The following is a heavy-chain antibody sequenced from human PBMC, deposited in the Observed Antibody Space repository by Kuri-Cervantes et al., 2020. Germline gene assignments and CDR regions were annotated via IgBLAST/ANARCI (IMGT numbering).Heavy chain of an antibody. CDR1: GFTFSSYA. D-gene: IGHD3-3*01. CDR2: IRYDGSNK. J-gene: IGHJ4*02. CDR3: AKDLQRLLGVPGGEFDY. V-gene: IGHV3-30*02. Sequence: GESLKISCAASGFTFSSYAMHWVRQAPGKGLEWVTFIRYDGSNKYYTDSVKGRFTISRDNSKNTLYLQMNSLRAEDTAVYYCAKDLQRLLGVPGGEFDYWGQGTLVTVSS.